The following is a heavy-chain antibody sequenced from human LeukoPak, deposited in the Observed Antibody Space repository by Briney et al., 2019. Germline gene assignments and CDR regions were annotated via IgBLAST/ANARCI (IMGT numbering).Heavy chain of an antibody. Sequence: PGGSLRLSCAASGLTFSNAWMSWLRQAPGKGLEWVGHIKSKTDGGTTDYAAPVKGRFTISRDDSKNTLYLQMNSLKTEDTAVYYCTTDNEGFLLLDYWGQGTLVTVSS. J-gene: IGHJ4*02. CDR2: IKSKTDGGTT. V-gene: IGHV3-15*01. CDR1: GLTFSNAW. D-gene: IGHD2-21*02. CDR3: TTDNEGFLLLDY.